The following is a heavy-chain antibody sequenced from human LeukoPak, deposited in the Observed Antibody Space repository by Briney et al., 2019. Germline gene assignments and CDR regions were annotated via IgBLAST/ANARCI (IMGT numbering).Heavy chain of an antibody. D-gene: IGHD2-2*01. CDR3: AAIVVVPAASNS. Sequence: GGSLRLSCAASGFIFSTYAMSWVRQAPGKGLEWVSTISGSGDATYYADSVKGRFTISRDNSKSTLYLQMNSLRAEDTAVYYCAAIVVVPAASNSWGQGTLVTVSS. CDR1: GFIFSTYA. CDR2: ISGSGDAT. V-gene: IGHV3-23*01. J-gene: IGHJ4*02.